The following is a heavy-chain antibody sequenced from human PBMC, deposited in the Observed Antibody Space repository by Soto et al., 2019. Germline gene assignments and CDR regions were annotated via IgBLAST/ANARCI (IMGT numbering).Heavy chain of an antibody. CDR3: AAELGFGKLSVV. CDR1: GDTFKNCV. CDR2: IIPLFGTT. D-gene: IGHD3-10*01. V-gene: IGHV1-69*01. J-gene: IGHJ6*02. Sequence: QVQGVQSGGEVRRPGSSVKVSCKASGDTFKNCVISWVRQAPGQGLEWMGGIIPLFGTTDFAQRFQGRLTITTDESTTTAYMELSRLRSEDTATYYCAAELGFGKLSVVWGQGTTVIVSS.